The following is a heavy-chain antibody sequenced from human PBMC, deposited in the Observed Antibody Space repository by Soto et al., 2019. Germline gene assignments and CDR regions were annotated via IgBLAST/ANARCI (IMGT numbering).Heavy chain of an antibody. V-gene: IGHV1-69*06. CDR2: IIPIFGTA. D-gene: IGHD6-13*01. Sequence: QVQLVQSGAEVKKPGSSVKVSCKASGGTFSSYAISWVRQAPGQGLEWMGGIIPIFGTANYAHKFQGRVTTTADKSTSTTYIELSSQRSQDTAVYYCARASRAAAGKLRCFDPWGQGTLVTVS. CDR1: GGTFSSYA. CDR3: ARASRAAAGKLRCFDP. J-gene: IGHJ5*02.